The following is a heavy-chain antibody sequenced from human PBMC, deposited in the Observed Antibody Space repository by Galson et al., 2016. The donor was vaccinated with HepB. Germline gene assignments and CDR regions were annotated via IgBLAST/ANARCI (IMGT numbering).Heavy chain of an antibody. CDR2: IANGGSNS. Sequence: SLRLSCAASGFSFSSFAMHWVRQAPGRGLECVAFIANGGSNSHYADFVKGRFAISRDNSKNMLYLEMNSLRTEDTAVYRCARDPYFYDDSGYLDYWGRGTLVTVSS. CDR3: ARDPYFYDDSGYLDY. D-gene: IGHD3-22*01. J-gene: IGHJ4*02. CDR1: GFSFSSFA. V-gene: IGHV3-30*09.